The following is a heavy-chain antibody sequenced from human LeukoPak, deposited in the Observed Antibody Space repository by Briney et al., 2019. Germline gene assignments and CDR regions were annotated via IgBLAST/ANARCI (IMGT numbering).Heavy chain of an antibody. D-gene: IGHD2-2*02. CDR3: ARDARHCSSTSCYNWYYYYYYMDV. CDR1: GFTFSSYA. V-gene: IGHV3-64*01. J-gene: IGHJ6*03. CDR2: ISSNGGST. Sequence: GSLILSCAASGFTFSSYAMHWVRQAPGKGLEYVSAISSNGGSTYYANSVKGRFTISRDNSKNTLYLQMGSLRAEDMAVYYCARDARHCSSTSCYNWYYYYYYMDVWGKGTTVTVSS.